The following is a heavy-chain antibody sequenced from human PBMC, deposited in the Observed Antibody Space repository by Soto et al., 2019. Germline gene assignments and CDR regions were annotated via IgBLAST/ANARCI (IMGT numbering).Heavy chain of an antibody. Sequence: PGGSLRLSCAASGFTFSSYEMNWVRQAPGKGLEWVSYISSSGSTIYYADSVKGRFTISRDNAKNSLYLQMNSLRAEDTAVYYCPRAGKWMVRYYYYGMDVWGQGTTVTVSS. CDR1: GFTFSSYE. V-gene: IGHV3-48*03. D-gene: IGHD6-19*01. J-gene: IGHJ6*02. CDR3: PRAGKWMVRYYYYGMDV. CDR2: ISSSGSTI.